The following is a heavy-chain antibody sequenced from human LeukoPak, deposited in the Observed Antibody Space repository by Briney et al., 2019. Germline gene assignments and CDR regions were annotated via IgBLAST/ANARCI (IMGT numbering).Heavy chain of an antibody. CDR1: GGSISSYY. V-gene: IGHV4-4*07. J-gene: IGHJ4*02. D-gene: IGHD2-21*02. CDR3: ARRPVVTAKRKAFDY. CDR2: IYISGST. Sequence: SETLSLTCTVSGGSISSYYWSWIRQPAGKGLEWIGRIYISGSTNYNPSLKSRVTMSVDTSKNQFSLKLSSVTAADTAVYYCARRPVVTAKRKAFDYWGQGTLVTVSS.